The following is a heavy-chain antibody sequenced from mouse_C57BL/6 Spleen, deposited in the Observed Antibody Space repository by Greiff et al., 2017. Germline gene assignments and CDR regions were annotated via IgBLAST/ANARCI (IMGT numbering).Heavy chain of an antibody. CDR2: IFPGSGST. D-gene: IGHD1-1*01. CDR3: ARNLAYYYGSSYWYFDV. J-gene: IGHJ1*03. CDR1: GYTFTDYY. V-gene: IGHV1-75*01. Sequence: HVQLQESGPELVKPGASVTISCKASGYTFTDYYINWVKQRPGQGLEWIGWIFPGSGSTYYNEKFKGKATLTVDKSSSTAYMLLSILTSEDSAVYFCARNLAYYYGSSYWYFDVWGTGTTVTVSS.